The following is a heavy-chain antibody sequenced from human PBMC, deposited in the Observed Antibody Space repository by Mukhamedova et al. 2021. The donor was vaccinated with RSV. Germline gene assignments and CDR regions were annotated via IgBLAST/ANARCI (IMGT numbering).Heavy chain of an antibody. CDR3: ARASGYCSGGSCYRWFAP. CDR2: IGTAGDT. J-gene: IGHJ5*02. Sequence: VRQATGKGLEWVSAIGTAGDTYYPGSVKGRFTISRENAKNSLYLQMNSLRAGDTAVYYCARASGYCSGGSCYRWFAPWGQGTLVT. V-gene: IGHV3-13*01. D-gene: IGHD2-15*01.